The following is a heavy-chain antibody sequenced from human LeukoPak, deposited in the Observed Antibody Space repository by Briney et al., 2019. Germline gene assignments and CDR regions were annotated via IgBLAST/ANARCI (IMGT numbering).Heavy chain of an antibody. V-gene: IGHV3-30*18. CDR1: GFTFSSYG. J-gene: IGHJ4*02. D-gene: IGHD5-18*01. CDR3: AKDRRGYSYGPFDY. CDR2: ISYDGSNK. Sequence: GGSLRLSCAASGFTFSSYGMHWVRQAPGKGLEWVAVISYDGSNKYYADSVKGRFTISRDNSKNTLYLQMNSLRAEDTAVYYCAKDRRGYSYGPFDYWGQGTLVTVSS.